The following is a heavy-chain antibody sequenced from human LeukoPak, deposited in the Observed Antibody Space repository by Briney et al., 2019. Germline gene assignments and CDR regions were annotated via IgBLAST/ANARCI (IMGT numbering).Heavy chain of an antibody. Sequence: LSLTCTVSGGSISSGGYYWSWIRQAPGKGLEWVSHISSSGSTIYYADSVKGRFTISRDNAKNSLYLQMNSLRAEDTAVYYCARDGYGVGAFDIWGQGTMVTVSS. CDR2: ISSSGSTI. J-gene: IGHJ3*02. V-gene: IGHV3-11*01. CDR1: GGSISSGGYY. D-gene: IGHD5-12*01. CDR3: ARDGYGVGAFDI.